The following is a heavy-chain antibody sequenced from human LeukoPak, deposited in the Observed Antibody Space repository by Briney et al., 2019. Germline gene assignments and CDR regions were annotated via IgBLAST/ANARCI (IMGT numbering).Heavy chain of an antibody. D-gene: IGHD4-17*01. V-gene: IGHV3-9*01. CDR3: TRDIKTTVIAEGWFDP. CDR1: GFRFDDYA. Sequence: GGSLRLSCATSGFRFDDYAMHWVRQAPGKGLEWVSGINWNSDRVAYADSVKGRFTVSRDNAKNSLYLQMDSLRPEDTALYYCTRDIKTTVIAEGWFDPWGQGTLVTVSS. CDR2: INWNSDRV. J-gene: IGHJ5*02.